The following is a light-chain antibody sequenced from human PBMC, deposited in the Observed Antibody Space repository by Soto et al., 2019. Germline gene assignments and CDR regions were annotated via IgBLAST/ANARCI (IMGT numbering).Light chain of an antibody. J-gene: IGLJ2*01. CDR3: GADHGSGSNEV. CDR2: VDTGGIVG. Sequence: QLVLTQPRSASASLGASVTLTCTLSSGYSNYEVDWYQQRPGKGPRFVMRVDTGGIVGSKGDGIPDRFSVLASGLNRYLSIRNIQEEDETDYHCGADHGSGSNEVFGGGTQLTVL. V-gene: IGLV9-49*01. CDR1: SGYSNYE.